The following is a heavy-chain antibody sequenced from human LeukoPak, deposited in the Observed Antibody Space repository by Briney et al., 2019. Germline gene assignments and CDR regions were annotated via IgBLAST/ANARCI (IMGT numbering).Heavy chain of an antibody. J-gene: IGHJ3*02. D-gene: IGHD3-22*01. CDR3: ARGGDMRVVGAFDI. V-gene: IGHV1-69*05. CDR1: GGTFSSYA. Sequence: SVKVSCKASGGTFSSYAISWVRQAPGQGLEWMGGIIPIFGTANYAQKLQGRVTMTRDTSTSTVYMELRSLRSDDTALYYCARGGDMRVVGAFDIWGQGTMVTVSS. CDR2: IIPIFGTA.